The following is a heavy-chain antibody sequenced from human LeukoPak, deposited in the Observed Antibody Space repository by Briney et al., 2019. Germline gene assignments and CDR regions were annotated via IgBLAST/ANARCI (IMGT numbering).Heavy chain of an antibody. J-gene: IGHJ4*02. D-gene: IGHD1-26*01. V-gene: IGHV3-7*05. CDR2: IQQDGSEK. CDR3: ARYSAISHGFDY. Sequence: GGSLRLSCAASGFTFNTYWMTWVRQAPGKGLEWVANIQQDGSEKYYMDSVKGRFTISRDNAKNSVHLQMNSLRAEDTAMYYCARYSAISHGFDYWGQGTLVTVSS. CDR1: GFTFNTYW.